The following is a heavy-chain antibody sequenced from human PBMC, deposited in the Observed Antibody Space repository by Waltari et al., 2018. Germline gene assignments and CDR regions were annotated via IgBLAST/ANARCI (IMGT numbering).Heavy chain of an antibody. CDR2: IYYSGST. CDR1: GGSISSSSYY. D-gene: IGHD4-17*01. J-gene: IGHJ4*02. CDR3: ARAKVTTLFDY. Sequence: QLQLQESGPGLVKPSETLSLTCTVSGGSISSSSYYWGWLRQPPGKGLEWIGSIYYSGSTDYNPSLKSRVTISVDTSKNQFSLKLSSVTAADTAVYYCARAKVTTLFDYWGQGTLVTVSS. V-gene: IGHV4-39*01.